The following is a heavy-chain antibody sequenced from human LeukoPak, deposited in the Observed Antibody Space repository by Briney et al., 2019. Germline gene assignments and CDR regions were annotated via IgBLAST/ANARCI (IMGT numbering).Heavy chain of an antibody. CDR3: ASDQGFGSSRAGDWFDP. J-gene: IGHJ5*02. CDR2: IYTSGST. D-gene: IGHD6-13*01. CDR1: GGSISSYY. Sequence: SETLSLTCTVSGGSISSYYWSWIRQPAGKGLEWIGRIYTSGSTNYNASLKSRVTISVDKSKNQFSLRLSSVNAADTPGYYWASDQGFGSSRAGDWFDPWGQGTLVTVSS. V-gene: IGHV4-4*07.